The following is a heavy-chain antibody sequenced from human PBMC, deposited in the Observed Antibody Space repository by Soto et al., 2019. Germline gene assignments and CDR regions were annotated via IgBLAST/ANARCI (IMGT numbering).Heavy chain of an antibody. CDR1: GYTFTSYG. V-gene: IGHV1-18*04. CDR3: ARRGDGYQQEFYYYYGMDV. CDR2: ISAYNGNT. Sequence: QVQLVQSGAEVKKPGASVKVSCKASGYTFTSYGISWVRQAPGQGLEWMGWISAYNGNTNYAQKLQGRGTMTTDTSTSTAYMELRSLRSDDTAVYYCARRGDGYQQEFYYYYGMDVWGQGTTVTVSS. J-gene: IGHJ6*02. D-gene: IGHD5-12*01.